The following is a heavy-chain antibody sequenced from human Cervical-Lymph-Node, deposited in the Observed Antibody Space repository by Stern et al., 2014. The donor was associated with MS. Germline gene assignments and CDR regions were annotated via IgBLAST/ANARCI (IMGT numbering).Heavy chain of an antibody. D-gene: IGHD4-17*01. Sequence: VQLVQSGAEVKKPGASVKVSCKASGYTFTVYYIHWVRQAPGQGLEWMGWINPSSGATNYPQKSQGRVTMTRDTSISTAYMELNTLRSDDTAIYYCARGRGDARPYYFDYWGQGSLVTVSS. CDR3: ARGRGDARPYYFDY. J-gene: IGHJ4*02. V-gene: IGHV1-2*02. CDR1: GYTFTVYY. CDR2: INPSSGAT.